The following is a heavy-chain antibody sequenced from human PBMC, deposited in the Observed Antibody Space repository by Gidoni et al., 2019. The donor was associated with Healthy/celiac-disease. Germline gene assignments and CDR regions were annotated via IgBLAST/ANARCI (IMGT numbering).Heavy chain of an antibody. J-gene: IGHJ4*02. CDR3: ARGYCSGGSCLYYFDY. CDR1: GYTFTGYY. Sequence: QVQLVQSGAEVKKPGASVNVSCKASGYTFTGYYMHWVRQAPGQGLEWMGWINPNSGGTNYAQKFQGRVTMTRDTSISTAYMELSRLRSDDTAVYYCARGYCSGGSCLYYFDYWGQGTLVTVSS. D-gene: IGHD2-15*01. CDR2: INPNSGGT. V-gene: IGHV1-2*02.